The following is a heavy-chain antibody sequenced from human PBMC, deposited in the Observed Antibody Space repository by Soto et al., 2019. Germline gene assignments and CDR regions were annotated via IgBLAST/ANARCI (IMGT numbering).Heavy chain of an antibody. CDR2: IYYSGST. Sequence: SETLFLTCTVSGGSISSSSYYWGWIRQPPGKGLEWIGSIYYSGSTYYNPSLKSRVTISVDTSKNQFSLKLSSVTAADTAVYYCSRRPVETGMDVWGQGTTVTVSS. D-gene: IGHD2-21*02. CDR3: SRRPVETGMDV. CDR1: GGSISSSSYY. J-gene: IGHJ6*02. V-gene: IGHV4-39*01.